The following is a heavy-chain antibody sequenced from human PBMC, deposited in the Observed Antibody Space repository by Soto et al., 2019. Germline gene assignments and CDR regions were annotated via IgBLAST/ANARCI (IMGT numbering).Heavy chain of an antibody. J-gene: IGHJ4*02. CDR3: ARGPGASDYYFDY. Sequence: SQTRSLTCIVSGGSVSRYWGSWIRQPPGKGLEWIGYIDYTGSTNYSPSLKGRVTISSDASKSQFSLKLTSVTAADTAVYYCARGPGASDYYFDYWGPGTLVTVSS. CDR2: IDYTGST. D-gene: IGHD3-10*01. V-gene: IGHV4-59*02. CDR1: GGSVSRYW.